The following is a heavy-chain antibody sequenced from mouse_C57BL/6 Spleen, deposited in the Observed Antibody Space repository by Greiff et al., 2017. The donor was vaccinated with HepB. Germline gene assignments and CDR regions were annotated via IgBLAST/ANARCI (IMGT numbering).Heavy chain of an antibody. CDR3: ARRRDDYDENYFDY. Sequence: VKLQQSGAELVKPGASVKLSCKASGYTFTSYWMHWVKQRPGQGLEWIGMIHPNSGSTNYNEKFKSKATLTVDKSSSTAYMQLSSLTSEDSAVYYCARRRDDYDENYFDYWGQGTTLTVSS. V-gene: IGHV1-64*01. J-gene: IGHJ2*01. CDR1: GYTFTSYW. D-gene: IGHD2-4*01. CDR2: IHPNSGST.